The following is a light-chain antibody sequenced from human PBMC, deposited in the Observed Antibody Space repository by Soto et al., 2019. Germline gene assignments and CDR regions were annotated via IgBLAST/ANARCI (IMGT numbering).Light chain of an antibody. CDR1: SSDVGGYNY. V-gene: IGLV2-14*01. CDR3: SSYTSSSTLEGV. CDR2: DVS. Sequence: QSALTQPASGSGSPGQSITISCTGTSSDVGGYNYVSWYQQHPGKAPKLMIYDVSNRPSGVSNRFSGSKSGNTASLTISGLQAEDEADYYCSSYTSSSTLEGVFGTGTKLTVL. J-gene: IGLJ1*01.